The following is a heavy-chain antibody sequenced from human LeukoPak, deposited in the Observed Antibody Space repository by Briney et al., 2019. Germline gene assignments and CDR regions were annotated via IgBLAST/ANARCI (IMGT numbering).Heavy chain of an antibody. J-gene: IGHJ4*02. Sequence: PGGSLRLSCAASGFTFDDYGMSWVRQAPGKGLEWVSGINWNGGRTGYADSVKGRFTISRANAKKSLYVQMNSLRAENTALYYCAREYYGSGSYYNVGYWGQGTLVTVSS. V-gene: IGHV3-20*04. CDR3: AREYYGSGSYYNVGY. CDR2: INWNGGRT. CDR1: GFTFDDYG. D-gene: IGHD3-10*01.